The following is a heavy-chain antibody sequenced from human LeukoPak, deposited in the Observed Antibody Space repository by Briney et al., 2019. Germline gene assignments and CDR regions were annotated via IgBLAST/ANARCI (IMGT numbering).Heavy chain of an antibody. CDR1: GYTFTSYG. V-gene: IGHV1-18*01. D-gene: IGHD2-15*01. CDR2: ISAYNGNT. J-gene: IGHJ5*02. CDR3: ARDRLEVVVVVAAIEPPDWFDP. Sequence: ASVKVSCKASGYTFTSYGISWVRQAPGQGLEWMGWISAYNGNTNYAQKLQGRVTMTTDTSTSTAYMELRSLRSDDTAVYYCARDRLEVVVVVAAIEPPDWFDPWGQGTLVTVSS.